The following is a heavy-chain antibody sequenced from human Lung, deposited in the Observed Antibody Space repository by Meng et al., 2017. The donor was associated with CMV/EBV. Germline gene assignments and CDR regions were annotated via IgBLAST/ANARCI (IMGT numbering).Heavy chain of an antibody. CDR1: GVSVTYNSYY. Sequence: GSLRLXCTVSGVSVTYNSYYWSWIRQPPGKGLEWIGYISYSGSTNYSPSLRSRVSLSVDTSKNQFSLELSAVTAADTAIYYCARDRAALGYYYYAMDVWGQGTXVNVSS. CDR2: ISYSGST. J-gene: IGHJ6*02. V-gene: IGHV4-61*01. D-gene: IGHD2-15*01. CDR3: ARDRAALGYYYYAMDV.